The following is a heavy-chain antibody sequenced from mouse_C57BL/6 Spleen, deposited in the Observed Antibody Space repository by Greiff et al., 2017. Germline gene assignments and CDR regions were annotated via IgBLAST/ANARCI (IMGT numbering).Heavy chain of an antibody. Sequence: VQLQQPGAELVKPGASVKLSCKASGYTFTSYWMQWVKQRPGQGLEWIGEIDPSDSYINYNQKFKGKATLTVDTSSSTAYMQLSSLASEDSAVYYCASRSYPYYFDYWGQGTTLTVSS. CDR3: ASRSYPYYFDY. CDR2: IDPSDSYI. D-gene: IGHD1-1*01. CDR1: GYTFTSYW. J-gene: IGHJ2*01. V-gene: IGHV1-50*01.